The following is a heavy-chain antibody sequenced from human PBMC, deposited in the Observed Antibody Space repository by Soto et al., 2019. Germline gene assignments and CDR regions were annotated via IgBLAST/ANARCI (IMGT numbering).Heavy chain of an antibody. D-gene: IGHD2-8*01. Sequence: ASVKVSCKTSGYTFSSYSINWVRQAPGQGLEWMAWISTTSGNTHYAERVQGRVTVTLDKSARTAFMEMWGLTSDDTAVYFCAIDNGYYDFWGQGTLVTVSS. J-gene: IGHJ4*02. CDR3: AIDNGYYDF. CDR1: GYTFSSYS. CDR2: ISTTSGNT. V-gene: IGHV1-18*01.